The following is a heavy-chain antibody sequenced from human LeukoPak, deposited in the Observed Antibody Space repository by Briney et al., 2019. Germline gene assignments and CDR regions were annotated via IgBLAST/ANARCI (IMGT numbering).Heavy chain of an antibody. J-gene: IGHJ4*02. V-gene: IGHV3-30*02. Sequence: GGSLRLSCAASGFTFSSYGMHWVRQAPGKGLEWVAFIRYDGSNKYYADSVKGRFTISRDNSKNTLYLQMNSLRAEDTAVYYCAKGIYCSSTSCYTNVFDYWGQGTLVTVSS. CDR1: GFTFSSYG. D-gene: IGHD2-2*02. CDR3: AKGIYCSSTSCYTNVFDY. CDR2: IRYDGSNK.